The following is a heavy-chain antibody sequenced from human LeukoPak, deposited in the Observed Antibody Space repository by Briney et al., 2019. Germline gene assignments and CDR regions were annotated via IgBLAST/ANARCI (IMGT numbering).Heavy chain of an antibody. CDR1: GGSISSSSYY. CDR3: AREKRGLVARYYFDY. CDR2: IYYSGST. Sequence: SETLSLTCTVSGGSISSSSYYWGWIRQPPGKGLEWIGSIYYSGSTYYNPSLKSRVTVSVDTSKNQFSLKLSSVTAADTAVYYCAREKRGLVARYYFDYWGQGTLVTVSS. V-gene: IGHV4-39*07. D-gene: IGHD1-26*01. J-gene: IGHJ4*02.